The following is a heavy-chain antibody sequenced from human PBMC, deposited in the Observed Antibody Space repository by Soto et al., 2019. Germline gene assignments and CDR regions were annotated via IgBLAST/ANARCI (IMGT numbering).Heavy chain of an antibody. CDR1: GGSISTGGYY. Sequence: QVQLQESGPGLVKPSQTLSLTCTVSGGSISTGGYYWTWIRQHPGKGLGWIGYFYYSGSTYYNPSLKSRVTISVDTSKNQFSLKLSSVTAADTAVYYCARGLSVTLFDNWGQGTLVTVSS. J-gene: IGHJ4*02. CDR3: ARGLSVTLFDN. D-gene: IGHD4-17*01. V-gene: IGHV4-31*03. CDR2: FYYSGST.